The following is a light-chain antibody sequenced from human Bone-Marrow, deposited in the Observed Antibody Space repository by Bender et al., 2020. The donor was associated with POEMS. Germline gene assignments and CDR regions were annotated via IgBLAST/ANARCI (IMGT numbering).Light chain of an antibody. V-gene: IGLV1-44*01. CDR2: NTN. CDR1: SSNIVTNP. CDR3: ATWHDSLNGWV. Sequence: QSVLTPPPSASGTPGQRVIISCSGSSSNIVTNPVNWYRHLPGTAPKVLIYNTNQRPSGVPDRFSGSKSGTSASLASSALQSEDEGDYYCATWHDSLNGWVFGGGTKLAVL. J-gene: IGLJ3*02.